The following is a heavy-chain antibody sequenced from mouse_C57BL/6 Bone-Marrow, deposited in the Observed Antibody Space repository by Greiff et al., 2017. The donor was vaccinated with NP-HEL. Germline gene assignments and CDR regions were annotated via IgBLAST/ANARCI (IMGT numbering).Heavy chain of an antibody. J-gene: IGHJ1*03. CDR3: ATPAYYSPYWYFDV. V-gene: IGHV1-19*01. Sequence: EVQLQESGPVLVKPGASVKMSCKASGYTFTDYYMNWVKQSHGKSLEWIGVINPYNGGTSYNQKFKGKATLTVDKSSSTAYMELNSLTSEDSAVYYCATPAYYSPYWYFDVWGTGTTVTVSS. CDR1: GYTFTDYY. D-gene: IGHD2-12*01. CDR2: INPYNGGT.